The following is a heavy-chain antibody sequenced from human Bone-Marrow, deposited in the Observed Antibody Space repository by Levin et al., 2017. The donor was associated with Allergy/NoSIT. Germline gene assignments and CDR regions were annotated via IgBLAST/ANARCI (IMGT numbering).Heavy chain of an antibody. D-gene: IGHD6-19*01. CDR2: IYYSGTT. CDR3: MRDAGVAGTEGWFDP. J-gene: IGHJ5*02. CDR1: GGSINTASHY. Sequence: SQTLSLTCSVSGGSINTASHYWGWVRQSPGKGLEWIGSIYYSGTTYYKPSLESRVSLSIDTSTNQFSMKLTSVTAADTAVYYCMRDAGVAGTEGWFDPWGQGTLVTVSS. V-gene: IGHV4-39*07.